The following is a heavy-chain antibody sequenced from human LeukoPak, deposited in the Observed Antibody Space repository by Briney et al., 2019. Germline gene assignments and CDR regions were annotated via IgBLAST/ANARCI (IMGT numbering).Heavy chain of an antibody. V-gene: IGHV1-58*02. CDR1: GFTFTSSA. D-gene: IGHD2-21*02. CDR2: IVVGSGNT. CDR3: ARSRLLLDY. Sequence: SVKVSCKASGFTFTSSAMQWVRQARGQRLEWIGWIVVGSGNTNYAQKFQGRVTMTGDTSTSTVYMELSSLRSEDTAVYYCARSRLLLDYWGQGTLVTVSS. J-gene: IGHJ4*02.